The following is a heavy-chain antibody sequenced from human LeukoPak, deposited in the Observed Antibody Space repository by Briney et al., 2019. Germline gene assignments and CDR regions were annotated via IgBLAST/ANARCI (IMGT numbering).Heavy chain of an antibody. CDR3: AKDTRDVWFGEPNY. V-gene: IGHV3-23*01. CDR1: GFTFSSYA. CDR2: ISGSGGST. D-gene: IGHD3-10*01. Sequence: PGGSLRLSCAASGFTFSSYAMSWVRQAPGKGLEWVSAISGSGGSTYYADSVKGRFTISRDNSKNTLYLQMNSLRAEDTAVYYCAKDTRDVWFGEPNYWGQGTLVTVSS. J-gene: IGHJ4*02.